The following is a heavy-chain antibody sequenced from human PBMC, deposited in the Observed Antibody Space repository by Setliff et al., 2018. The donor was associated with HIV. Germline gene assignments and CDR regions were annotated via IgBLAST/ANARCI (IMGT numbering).Heavy chain of an antibody. J-gene: IGHJ4*02. V-gene: IGHV3-15*01. CDR1: GFTFSDVW. CDR3: SINSPLSS. D-gene: IGHD6-6*01. Sequence: PGGSLRLSCAASGFTFSDVWVNWVRQAPGRGLEWVGRIKNRPAGGTTEYAAPVKGRFTISRDDSKNMAYLQMNSLKIEDTALYFCSINSPLSSWGQGTLVTVSS. CDR2: IKNRPAGGTT.